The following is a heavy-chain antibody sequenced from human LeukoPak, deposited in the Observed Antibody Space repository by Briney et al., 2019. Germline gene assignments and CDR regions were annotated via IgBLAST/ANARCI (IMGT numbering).Heavy chain of an antibody. V-gene: IGHV3-53*01. CDR1: GFTVSSNY. Sequence: PGGSLRLSCVVSGFTVSSNYMSWVRQAPGTGLEWISIIYSDGTTYYTDSVRGRFTISRDNSKNTLYLQMNSLRAEDTAVYYCARDERFLEIYYYYYMDVWGKGTTVTVSS. J-gene: IGHJ6*03. CDR3: ARDERFLEIYYYYYMDV. D-gene: IGHD3-3*01. CDR2: IYSDGTT.